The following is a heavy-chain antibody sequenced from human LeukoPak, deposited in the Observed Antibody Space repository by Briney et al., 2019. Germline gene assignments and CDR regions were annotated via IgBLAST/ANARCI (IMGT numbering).Heavy chain of an antibody. D-gene: IGHD3-10*01. V-gene: IGHV1-46*01. CDR1: GYTFTSYY. Sequence: ASVKVSCKASGYTFTSYYIHWVRQAPGQGLGWMGIIHSCGGSTSYAQKFQGRGTMTRDTSTSTVYMELSSLRSEDTAVYYCARGRASMVRGVNFDYWPEGTVVSVFS. J-gene: IGHJ4*02. CDR3: ARGRASMVRGVNFDY. CDR2: IHSCGGST.